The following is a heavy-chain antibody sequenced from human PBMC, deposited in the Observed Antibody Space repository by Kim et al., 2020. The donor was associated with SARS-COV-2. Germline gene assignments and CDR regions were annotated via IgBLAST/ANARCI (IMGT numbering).Heavy chain of an antibody. J-gene: IGHJ4*02. CDR3: ARDPGRTYYYGSGSYSFMLY. D-gene: IGHD3-10*01. CDR2: IIPIFGTA. CDR1: GGTFSSYA. V-gene: IGHV1-69*13. Sequence: SVKVSCKASGGTFSSYAISWVRQAPGQGLEWMGGIIPIFGTANYAQKFQGRVTITADESTSTAYMELSSLRSEDTAVYYCARDPGRTYYYGSGSYSFMLYWGQGTLVTVSS.